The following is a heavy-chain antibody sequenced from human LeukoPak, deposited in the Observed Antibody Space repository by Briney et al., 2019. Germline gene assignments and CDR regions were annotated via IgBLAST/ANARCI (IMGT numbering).Heavy chain of an antibody. CDR1: GYIFTGYY. CDR3: ARVCWARYYYDSSGTQNWFDP. Sequence: ASVKVSCKPSGYIFTGYYLHWVRQAPGQGLEWMGWMNPSSGGTTSAPKLQGRVTMTTDTSTSTAYMELRSLRSDDTAVYYCARVCWARYYYDSSGTQNWFDPWGQGTLVTVSS. CDR2: MNPSSGGT. D-gene: IGHD3-22*01. V-gene: IGHV1-2*02. J-gene: IGHJ5*02.